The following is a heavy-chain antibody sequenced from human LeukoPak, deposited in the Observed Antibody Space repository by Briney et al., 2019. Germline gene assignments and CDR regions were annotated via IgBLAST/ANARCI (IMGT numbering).Heavy chain of an antibody. V-gene: IGHV3-74*01. J-gene: IGHJ4*02. Sequence: GGFLRLSCAASGSAFSSNWMHWVRQTPGKGLVWVSRINSGGSGTSYADSVEGRFTISRDNAKNTLYLQMNSLRAEDTAVYYCATSLGPLTEYWGQGTLVTVSS. CDR3: ATSLGPLTEY. D-gene: IGHD7-27*01. CDR1: GSAFSSNW. CDR2: INSGGSGT.